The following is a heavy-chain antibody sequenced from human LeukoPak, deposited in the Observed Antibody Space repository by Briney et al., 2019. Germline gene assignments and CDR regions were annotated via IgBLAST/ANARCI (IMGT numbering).Heavy chain of an antibody. CDR2: ISSSSSYI. V-gene: IGHV3-21*01. CDR1: GFTFSSYS. D-gene: IGHD1-7*01. CDR3: ARVGGTTMIYYYYYMDV. Sequence: TGGSLRLSCAASGFTFSSYSMNWVRQAPGKGLEWVSSISSSSSYIYYADSVKGRFTISRDNAKNSLYLQMNSLRAEDTAVYYCARVGGTTMIYYYYYMDVWGKGTTVTDSS. J-gene: IGHJ6*03.